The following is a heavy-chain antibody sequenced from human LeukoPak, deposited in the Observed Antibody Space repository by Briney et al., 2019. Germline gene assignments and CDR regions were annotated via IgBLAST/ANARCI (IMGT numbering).Heavy chain of an antibody. CDR1: GYTFTTYY. D-gene: IGHD1-1*01. J-gene: IGHJ4*02. Sequence: GASVKVSCKASGYTFTTYYIHWVRQAPGQGLEWVGIINPSGGDTSYGQKFQGRVTMTEDTSTDTAYMELSSLRSEDTAVYYCATTGSDSSEYDYWGQGTLVTVSS. CDR3: ATTGSDSSEYDY. V-gene: IGHV1-46*01. CDR2: INPSGGDT.